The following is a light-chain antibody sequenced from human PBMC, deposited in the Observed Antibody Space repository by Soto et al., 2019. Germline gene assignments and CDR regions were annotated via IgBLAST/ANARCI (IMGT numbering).Light chain of an antibody. CDR2: YDD. CDR3: AAWDGSLIGYV. V-gene: IGLV1-36*01. Sequence: QSVLTQPPSVSEAPRQRVTISCSGSSSNIGSNAVMWYQQLPGKAPKLLIYYDDLLPSGVSDRFSASKSGTSASLAISGLQSEDEADYYCAAWDGSLIGYVFGTGTKLTVL. J-gene: IGLJ1*01. CDR1: SSNIGSNA.